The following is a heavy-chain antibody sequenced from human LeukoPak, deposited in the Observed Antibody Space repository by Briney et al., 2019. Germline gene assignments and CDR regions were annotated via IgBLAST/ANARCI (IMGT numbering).Heavy chain of an antibody. V-gene: IGHV4-30-4*01. CDR2: IHYSGST. J-gene: IGHJ3*02. CDR3: ARHEIAAAGANAFDI. CDR1: GASISSGGYY. Sequence: PSETLSLTCTVSGASISSGGYYWSWIRQHPGKGLEWIGYIHYSGSTYYNPSLRSRVTISVDTSKNQFSLKLSSVTAADTAVYYCARHEIAAAGANAFDIWGQGTVVTVSS. D-gene: IGHD6-13*01.